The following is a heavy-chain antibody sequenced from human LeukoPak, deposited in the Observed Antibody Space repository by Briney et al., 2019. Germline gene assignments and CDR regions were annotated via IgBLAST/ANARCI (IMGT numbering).Heavy chain of an antibody. J-gene: IGHJ4*02. D-gene: IGHD4-17*01. V-gene: IGHV1-2*02. Sequence: ASVKVSCKASGYTFTDYYMHWVRQAPGQGLEWMGCINSNTGGTNYAQRFQGRVTMTRDTSISTAYMELSRLRSDDTAVYYCARPMATVTTSLTFWGQGSLVTVSS. CDR3: ARPMATVTTSLTF. CDR2: INSNTGGT. CDR1: GYTFTDYY.